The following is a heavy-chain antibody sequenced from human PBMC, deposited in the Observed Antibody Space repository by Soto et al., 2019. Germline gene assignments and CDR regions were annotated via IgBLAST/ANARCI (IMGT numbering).Heavy chain of an antibody. V-gene: IGHV4-59*01. CDR1: GGSISSYY. Sequence: SETLSLTCTVSGGSISSYYWSWIRQPPGKGLEWIGYIYYSGSTNYNPSLKSRVTISVDTSKNQFSLKLSSVTAADTAVYYCARWAGRGYSYGYFDYWGQGTLVTVSS. D-gene: IGHD5-18*01. CDR3: ARWAGRGYSYGYFDY. CDR2: IYYSGST. J-gene: IGHJ4*02.